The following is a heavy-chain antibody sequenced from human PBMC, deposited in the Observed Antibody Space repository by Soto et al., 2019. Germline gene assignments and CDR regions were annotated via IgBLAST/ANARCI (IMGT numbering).Heavy chain of an antibody. CDR2: IYYSGIT. CDR3: ARQNRLELRFS. CDR1: GGSISSSSYY. V-gene: IGHV4-39*01. D-gene: IGHD1-7*01. Sequence: QLQLQESGPGLVKPSETLSLTCTVYGGSISSSSYYWGWIRQPPGKGLEWIGSIYYSGITSYNPSLKSGVTISVDTSKNQFSLKLSSVTAADTAVYYCARQNRLELRFSWVQGTLVTVSS. J-gene: IGHJ5*02.